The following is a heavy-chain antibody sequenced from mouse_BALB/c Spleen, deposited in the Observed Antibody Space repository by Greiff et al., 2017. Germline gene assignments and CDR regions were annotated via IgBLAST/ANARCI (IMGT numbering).Heavy chain of an antibody. J-gene: IGHJ4*01. CDR1: GYTFTSYW. Sequence: VQLQQSGTVLARPGASVKMSCKASGYTFTSYWMHWVKQRPGQGLEWIGAIYPGNSDTSYNQKFKGKAKLTAVTSTSTAYMELSSLTNEDSAVYYCTRGDGYLRGYYAMDYWGQGTSVTVSA. CDR3: TRGDGYLRGYYAMDY. D-gene: IGHD2-3*01. CDR2: IYPGNSDT. V-gene: IGHV1-5*01.